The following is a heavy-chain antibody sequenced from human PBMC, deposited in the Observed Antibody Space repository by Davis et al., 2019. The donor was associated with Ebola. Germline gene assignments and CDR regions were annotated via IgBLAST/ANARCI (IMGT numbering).Heavy chain of an antibody. CDR1: GFTFSSSA. CDR3: AKWGYGGCFDF. Sequence: PGGSLRLSCAASGFTFSSSAMSWVRQAPGKGLEWVSAISGSGGGTYYADSVQGRFTISRDNSKNTLYLQMNSLRAEDTAVYYCAKWGYGGCFDFWGQGTLVTVSS. J-gene: IGHJ4*02. V-gene: IGHV3-23*01. CDR2: ISGSGGGT. D-gene: IGHD4-23*01.